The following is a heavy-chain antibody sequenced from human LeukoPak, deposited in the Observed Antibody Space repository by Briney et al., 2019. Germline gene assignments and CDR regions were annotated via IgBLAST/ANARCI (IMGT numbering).Heavy chain of an antibody. CDR1: GGSIGTHY. J-gene: IGHJ6*03. CDR2: IYVTGST. V-gene: IGHV4-59*08. D-gene: IGHD3-16*02. Sequence: SETLSLTCIVSGGSIGTHYWSWIRQSPGKGLEWIGYIYVTGSTRYNPYLQSRVTISVDTSRNQFFLKMSSVTAADTAVYYCARHIGGGIEDMDVWGTGTKVTVSS. CDR3: ARHIGGGIEDMDV.